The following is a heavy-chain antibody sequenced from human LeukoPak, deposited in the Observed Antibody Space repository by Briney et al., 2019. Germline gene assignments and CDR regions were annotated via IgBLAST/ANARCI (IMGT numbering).Heavy chain of an antibody. V-gene: IGHV3-7*01. J-gene: IGHJ4*02. D-gene: IGHD3-16*01. CDR2: IKQDGSEK. CDR3: ARDKSCAS. Sequence: PGGSLRLSCAASGFTFSNYWMSWVGQAPGKRLEWVASIKQDGSEKYSVDSVKGRFTISGDNAKNSLYLQMNSMRAEDTAVYFCARDKSCASWGQGTLVTVSS. CDR1: GFTFSNYW.